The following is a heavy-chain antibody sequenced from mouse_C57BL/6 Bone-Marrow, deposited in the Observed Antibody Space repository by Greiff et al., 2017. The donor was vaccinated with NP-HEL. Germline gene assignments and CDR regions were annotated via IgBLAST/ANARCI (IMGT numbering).Heavy chain of an antibody. CDR3: ARSGKWYFDV. CDR1: GYTFTDYN. J-gene: IGHJ1*03. V-gene: IGHV1-22*01. Sequence: EVQLQQSGPELVKPGASVKMSCKASGYTFTDYNMHWVKQSPGKSLEWIGYINPNNGGTSYNQKFKGKATLTVNKSSSTAYMELRSLTSEESAVYYCARSGKWYFDVWGTGTTVTVSS. CDR2: INPNNGGT.